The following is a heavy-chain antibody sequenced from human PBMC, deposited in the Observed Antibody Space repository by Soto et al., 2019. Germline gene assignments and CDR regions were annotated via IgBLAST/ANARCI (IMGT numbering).Heavy chain of an antibody. Sequence: PGGSLRLSCAASGFTFSNYDMHWVRQAPGMGLEWVVVISYDGSNNYYADSVKGRFTISRDNSENTLYLQMNSLRAEDTAVYYCAKELVPWSKNHYYGMDIWGQGTTVTVSS. CDR2: ISYDGSNN. V-gene: IGHV3-30*18. CDR3: AKELVPWSKNHYYGMDI. D-gene: IGHD3-10*01. CDR1: GFTFSNYD. J-gene: IGHJ6*02.